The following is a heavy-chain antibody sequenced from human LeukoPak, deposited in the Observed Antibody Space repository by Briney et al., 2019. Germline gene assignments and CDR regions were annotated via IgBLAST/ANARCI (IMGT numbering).Heavy chain of an antibody. J-gene: IGHJ4*02. Sequence: GGSLRLSCAASGFTFSSYSMTWVRQAPGKGLEWVSSISSSSSYIYYADSVKGRFTISRDNAKNSLYLQMNSLRAEDTAVYYCARAGGYSSSRGRRGIYFDYWGQGTLVTVSS. CDR1: GFTFSSYS. V-gene: IGHV3-21*01. CDR3: ARAGGYSSSRGRRGIYFDY. D-gene: IGHD6-13*01. CDR2: ISSSSSYI.